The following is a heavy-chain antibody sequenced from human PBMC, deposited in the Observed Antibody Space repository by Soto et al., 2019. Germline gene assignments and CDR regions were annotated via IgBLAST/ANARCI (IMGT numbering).Heavy chain of an antibody. CDR1: GGTFSSYA. J-gene: IGHJ5*02. CDR2: IIPIFGTA. V-gene: IGHV1-69*06. Sequence: QMQLVQSGAEVKKPGSSVKVSCKASGGTFSSYAISWVRQAPGQGLEWMGGIIPIFGTANYAQKFQGRVTITADKSTSTAYMELSSLRSEDMAVYYCARDYDILTGYYSGGGWFDPWGQGTLVTVSS. D-gene: IGHD3-9*01. CDR3: ARDYDILTGYYSGGGWFDP.